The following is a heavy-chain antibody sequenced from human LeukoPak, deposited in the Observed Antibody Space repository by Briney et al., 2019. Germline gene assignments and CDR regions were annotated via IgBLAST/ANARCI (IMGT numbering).Heavy chain of an antibody. CDR3: ARSSAVVPANFDY. J-gene: IGHJ4*02. V-gene: IGHV3-48*02. Sequence: GGSLRLSCAASGFTFSTYSMNWVRQAPGKGLEWVSFISNSAGTIYSADSVKGRFTISSDKAKNSLYLQMNSLRDEDTAVYYCARSSAVVPANFDYWGQGTLVTVSS. D-gene: IGHD2-15*01. CDR1: GFTFSTYS. CDR2: ISNSAGTI.